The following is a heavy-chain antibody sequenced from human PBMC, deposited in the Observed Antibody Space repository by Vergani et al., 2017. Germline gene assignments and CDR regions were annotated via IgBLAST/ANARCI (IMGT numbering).Heavy chain of an antibody. CDR3: AGCSGGSCYRGTHFDY. CDR1: GGTFSSSA. J-gene: IGHJ4*02. Sequence: QVQLVQSGAEVKKPGSSVKVSCKASGGTFSSSAISWVRQAPGQGLEWMGGIIPIFGIVNYAQKFQGRVTITAYKSTSTAYMELSSLRSEDTAVYYCAGCSGGSCYRGTHFDYWGQGSLVTVSS. D-gene: IGHD2-15*01. CDR2: IIPIFGIV. V-gene: IGHV1-69*17.